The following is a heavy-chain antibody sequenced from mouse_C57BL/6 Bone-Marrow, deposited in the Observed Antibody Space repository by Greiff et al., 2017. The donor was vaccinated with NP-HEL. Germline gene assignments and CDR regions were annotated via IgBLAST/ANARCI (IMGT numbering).Heavy chain of an antibody. Sequence: EVQLQQSGAELVRPGASVKLSCTASGFNIKDDYMHWVKQRPEQGLEWIGWIDPENGDTEYASKFQGKATITADTSSNTAYLQLSSLTSEDTAVYYCTIFSLFDYWGQGTTLTVSS. J-gene: IGHJ2*01. CDR1: GFNIKDDY. CDR2: IDPENGDT. V-gene: IGHV14-4*01. CDR3: TIFSLFDY.